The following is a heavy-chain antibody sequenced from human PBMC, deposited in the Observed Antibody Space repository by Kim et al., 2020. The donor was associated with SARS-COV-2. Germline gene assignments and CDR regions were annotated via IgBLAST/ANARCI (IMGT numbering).Heavy chain of an antibody. D-gene: IGHD2-2*01. CDR3: ASLTRRG. Sequence: DGGSDSYADSVKARFTISRDNAKNTLYLQMNSRRAEDTAVYYCASLTRRGWGQGTLVTVSS. V-gene: IGHV3-74*01. CDR2: DGGSD. J-gene: IGHJ4*02.